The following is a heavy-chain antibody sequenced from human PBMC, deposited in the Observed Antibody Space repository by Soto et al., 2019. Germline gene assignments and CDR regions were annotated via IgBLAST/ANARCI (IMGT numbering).Heavy chain of an antibody. V-gene: IGHV4-34*01. J-gene: IGHJ4*02. CDR3: ARGGGEAVAGTLDY. Sequence: QVQLQQWGAGLLKPSETLSLTCAVYGGSFSGYYWSWIRQPPGKGLEWIGEINHSGSTNYNPSLKGRGSISVDSPKNQFPLKLSSVTAADTAVYYCARGGGEAVAGTLDYWGQGTLVTVSS. CDR2: INHSGST. CDR1: GGSFSGYY. D-gene: IGHD6-19*01.